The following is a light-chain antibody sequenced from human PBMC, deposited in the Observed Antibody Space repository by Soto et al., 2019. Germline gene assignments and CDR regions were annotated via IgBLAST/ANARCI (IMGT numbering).Light chain of an antibody. CDR2: AAS. CDR1: QSISSY. CDR3: QHSTTWT. V-gene: IGKV1-39*01. Sequence: DIQTTQSPSSQSASVGDRVTITCRASQSISSYLNWYQQKPGKAPKLLIYAASSLQSGVPSRFSGSGSETDFTLTISSLQPEDFATYSCQHSTTWTFGQGTKVDIK. J-gene: IGKJ1*01.